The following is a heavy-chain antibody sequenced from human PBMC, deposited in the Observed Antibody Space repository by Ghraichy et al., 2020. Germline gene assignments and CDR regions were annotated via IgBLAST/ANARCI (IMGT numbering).Heavy chain of an antibody. D-gene: IGHD5-18*01. V-gene: IGHV3-30*02. CDR3: AKEGARVETASGTHFYYYYMDV. Sequence: GESLNISCAASGFTFSNYGMNWVRQAPGKGLEWVAFIRYDGSNKYYADSVKGRFTISRDNSKNTLYLQMNSLRPEDTAVYYCAKEGARVETASGTHFYYYYMDVWGKGATVTVSS. CDR1: GFTFSNYG. J-gene: IGHJ6*03. CDR2: IRYDGSNK.